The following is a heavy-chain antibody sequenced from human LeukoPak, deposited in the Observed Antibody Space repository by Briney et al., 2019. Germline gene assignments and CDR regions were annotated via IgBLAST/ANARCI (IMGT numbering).Heavy chain of an antibody. Sequence: SGGSLRLSCAASGFTVSSNYMSWVRQAPGKGLEWVSAISGSGGSTYYADSVKGRFTISRDNSKNTLYLQMNSLRAEDTAVYYCAKDHRSSGWYGAFDIWGQGTMVTVSS. CDR3: AKDHRSSGWYGAFDI. CDR1: GFTVSSNY. D-gene: IGHD6-19*01. V-gene: IGHV3-23*01. CDR2: ISGSGGST. J-gene: IGHJ3*02.